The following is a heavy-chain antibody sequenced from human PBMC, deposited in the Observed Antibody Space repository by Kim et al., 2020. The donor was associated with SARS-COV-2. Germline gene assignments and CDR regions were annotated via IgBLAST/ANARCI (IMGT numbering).Heavy chain of an antibody. CDR1: GGSISSSNW. D-gene: IGHD3-22*01. CDR3: ARASPVYYYDSSGYYTIDY. J-gene: IGHJ4*02. CDR2: IYHSGST. V-gene: IGHV4-4*02. Sequence: SETLSLTCAVSGGSISSSNWWSWVRQPPGKGLEWIGEIYHSGSTNYNPSLKSRVTISVDKSKNQFSLKLSSVTAADTAVYYCARASPVYYYDSSGYYTIDYWGQGTLVTVSS.